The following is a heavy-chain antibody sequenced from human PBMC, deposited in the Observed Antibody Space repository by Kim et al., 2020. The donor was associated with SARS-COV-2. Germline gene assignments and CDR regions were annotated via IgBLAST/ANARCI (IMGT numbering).Heavy chain of an antibody. D-gene: IGHD1-26*01. Sequence: SETLSLTCTVSGGSISSSSYYWGWIRQPPGKGLEWIGTIYYSGSTYYNASLKSRVTISVDTSKNQFSLKLNFVTAADTAVYHCVRHKGELLEAFDIWGQGTMVTVAS. CDR2: IYYSGST. CDR3: VRHKGELLEAFDI. V-gene: IGHV4-39*01. J-gene: IGHJ3*02. CDR1: GGSISSSSYY.